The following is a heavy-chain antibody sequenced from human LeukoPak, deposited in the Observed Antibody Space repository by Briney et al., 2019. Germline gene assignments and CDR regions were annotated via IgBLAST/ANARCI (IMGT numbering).Heavy chain of an antibody. V-gene: IGHV3-48*01. J-gene: IGHJ4*02. D-gene: IGHD2-8*01. CDR3: AKGVSAGVNTGPFDY. CDR1: GFTFNTYT. Sequence: GGSLRLSCAASGFTFNTYTMNWVRQAPGKGLEWVSYISGSSGIIDYADSVRGRFTISRNNAKNSLYLQMNSLRAEDTALYYCAKGVSAGVNTGPFDYWGQGTLVTVSS. CDR2: ISGSSGII.